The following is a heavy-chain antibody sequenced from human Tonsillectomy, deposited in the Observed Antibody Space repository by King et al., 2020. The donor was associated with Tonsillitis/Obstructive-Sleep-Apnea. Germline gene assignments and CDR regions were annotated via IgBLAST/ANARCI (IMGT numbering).Heavy chain of an antibody. V-gene: IGHV2-5*02. CDR3: AHHHYNFWSEW. CDR2: IFGDDNK. CDR1: GFSLTTSRVG. D-gene: IGHD3-3*01. J-gene: IGHJ4*02. Sequence: ITLKESGPTLVKRTQTLTLTCTFSGFSLTTSRVGVGWIRQPPGKALEWLALIFGDDNKRYSPALKSRLTITKDTSKNQVVLRMTNMDPVDTATYYCAHHHYNFWSEWWGQGTLVTVSS.